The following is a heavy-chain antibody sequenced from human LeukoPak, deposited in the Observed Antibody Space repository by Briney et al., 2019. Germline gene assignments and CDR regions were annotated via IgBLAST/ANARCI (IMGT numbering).Heavy chain of an antibody. CDR3: TTGLYRGRAGLQDY. V-gene: IGHV1-24*01. J-gene: IGHJ4*02. CDR1: GYTLTELS. D-gene: IGHD6-19*01. Sequence: ASVKVSCKVSGYTLTELSIHWVRQAPGKGLEWMGTFDPEDGETIYAQRFQGRVTMTEDTSTDTAFMELSSLRSEDTAVYYCTTGLYRGRAGLQDYWGQGTLVTVSS. CDR2: FDPEDGET.